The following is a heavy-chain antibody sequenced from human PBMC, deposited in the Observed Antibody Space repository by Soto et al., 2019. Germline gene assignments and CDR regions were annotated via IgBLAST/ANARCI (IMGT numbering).Heavy chain of an antibody. J-gene: IGHJ4*02. CDR2: INHSGRT. CDR3: ARGRDTVVVVAATVPSCFVY. Sequence: QVQLQQWGAGLLKPSETLSLTCAVYGGSFSGYYWSWIRQHPGKGLEWIGEINHSGRTNYNPSLKVRVSISIDTPKNMFGLKPSSVTDADTAVYYCARGRDTVVVVAATVPSCFVYWGQGPLVTVSA. CDR1: GGSFSGYY. V-gene: IGHV4-34*01. D-gene: IGHD2-15*01.